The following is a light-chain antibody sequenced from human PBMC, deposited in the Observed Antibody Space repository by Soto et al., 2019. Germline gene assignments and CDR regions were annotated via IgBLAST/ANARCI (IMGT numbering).Light chain of an antibody. Sequence: EIVLTQSPATLSLSPGERATLSCRASHSVDIYLGWYQEKPGRPPRLLISEASKRATGIPARFSGSGSGTDFTLTISSLEPEDVAVYFCHQRYNLPHTFGQGTKLEI. CDR3: HQRYNLPHT. J-gene: IGKJ2*01. CDR1: HSVDIY. V-gene: IGKV3-11*01. CDR2: EAS.